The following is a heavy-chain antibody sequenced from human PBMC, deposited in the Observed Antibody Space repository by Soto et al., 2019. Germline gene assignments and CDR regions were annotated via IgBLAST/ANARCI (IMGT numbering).Heavy chain of an antibody. Sequence: VASVKVPCKASGYISTDFGIHCVRQAPGRRLEWLGWIISVNDKTLYSPNFQGRLAITRDTSANTAYMDLYSLRSEDSAVYYCARDRRSCTGNNCYTDFDFCGQGSLVTVSS. J-gene: IGHJ4*02. D-gene: IGHD2-8*02. CDR2: IISVNDKT. CDR1: GYISTDFG. CDR3: ARDRRSCTGNNCYTDFDF. V-gene: IGHV1-3*01.